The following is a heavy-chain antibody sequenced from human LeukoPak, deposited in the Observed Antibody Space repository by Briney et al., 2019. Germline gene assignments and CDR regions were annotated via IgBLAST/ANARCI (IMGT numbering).Heavy chain of an antibody. CDR3: AREGSSWYNVYFDY. D-gene: IGHD6-13*01. CDR1: GASISSYY. CDR2: IYTSGST. Sequence: SETLSLTCTVSGASISSYYWSWIRQPAGKGLEWIGRIYTSGSTNYNPSLKSRVTMSVDTSKNQFSLKLSSVTAADTAVYYCAREGSSWYNVYFDYWGQGTLVTVSS. V-gene: IGHV4-4*07. J-gene: IGHJ4*02.